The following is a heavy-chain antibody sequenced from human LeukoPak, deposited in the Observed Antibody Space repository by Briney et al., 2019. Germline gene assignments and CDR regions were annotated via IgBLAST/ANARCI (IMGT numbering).Heavy chain of an antibody. J-gene: IGHJ4*02. CDR1: GFTFSSYW. CDR3: ARDRRSSLGYCSSTSCYNWQPPDY. Sequence: AGGSLRLSCAASGFTFSSYWMHWVRQAPGKGLVWVSRINTDGSSTSYADSVKGRFTISRDNAKNTLYLQMNSLRAEDTAVYYCARDRRSSLGYCSSTSCYNWQPPDYWGQGTLVTVSS. V-gene: IGHV3-74*01. D-gene: IGHD2-2*02. CDR2: INTDGSST.